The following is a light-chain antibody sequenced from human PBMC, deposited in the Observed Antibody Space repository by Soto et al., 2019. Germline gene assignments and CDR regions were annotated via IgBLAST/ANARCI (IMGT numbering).Light chain of an antibody. Sequence: EIVLTQSPGTLSLSPGEKATLSCRASQSVSSSSLAWYQQKPGQAPRLLIYGASSRATGIPDRFSGSGSGTDFTLTISRLEPEDFAVYYCQQYGSSSLTFGGGTKV. J-gene: IGKJ4*01. CDR2: GAS. CDR3: QQYGSSSLT. CDR1: QSVSSSS. V-gene: IGKV3-20*01.